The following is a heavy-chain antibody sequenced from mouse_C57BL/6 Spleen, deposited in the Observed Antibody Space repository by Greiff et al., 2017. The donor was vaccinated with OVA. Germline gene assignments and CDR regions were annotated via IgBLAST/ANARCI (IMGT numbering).Heavy chain of an antibody. CDR1: GYSITSGYD. CDR3: ARERSYGYFDV. CDR2: ISYSGST. V-gene: IGHV3-1*01. J-gene: IGHJ1*03. Sequence: EVKVEESGPGMVKPSQSLSLTCTVTGYSITSGYDWHWIRHFPGNKLEWMGYISYSGSTNYNPSLKSRISITHDTSKNHFFLKLNSVTTEDTATYYCARERSYGYFDVWGTGTTVTVSA.